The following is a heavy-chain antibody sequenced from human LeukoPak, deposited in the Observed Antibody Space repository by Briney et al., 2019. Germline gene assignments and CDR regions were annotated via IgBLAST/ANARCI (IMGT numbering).Heavy chain of an antibody. CDR1: GGSFSGYY. J-gene: IGHJ4*02. CDR3: ARVLGYCSGGSRYESYFDY. Sequence: SETLSLTCAVYGGSFSGYYWSWIRQPPGKGLEWIGEINHSGSTNYNPSLKSRVTISVDTSKNQFSLKLSSVTAADTAVYYCARVLGYCSGGSRYESYFDYWGQGTLVTVSS. V-gene: IGHV4-34*01. D-gene: IGHD2-15*01. CDR2: INHSGST.